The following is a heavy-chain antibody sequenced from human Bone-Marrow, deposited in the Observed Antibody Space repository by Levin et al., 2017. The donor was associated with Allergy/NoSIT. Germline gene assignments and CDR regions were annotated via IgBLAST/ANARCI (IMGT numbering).Heavy chain of an antibody. V-gene: IGHV3-30*03. Sequence: GGSLRLSCAASGFTFSMHAMHWVRQAPGKGLEWVAVISYDESIEYYADPVKGRFTISRDNSQTTVSLQMDRLTADDTGLYYCAREADDSSGLFVFDVWGQGTMVAVSS. CDR2: ISYDESIE. D-gene: IGHD3-22*01. CDR1: GFTFSMHA. J-gene: IGHJ3*01. CDR3: AREADDSSGLFVFDV.